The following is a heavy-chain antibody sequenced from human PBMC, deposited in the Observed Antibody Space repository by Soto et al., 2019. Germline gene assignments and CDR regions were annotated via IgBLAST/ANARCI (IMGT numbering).Heavy chain of an antibody. Sequence: EVQLVQSGAEAKKAGEPLRISCQGSGYSFTNYWITWVRQMPGKGLEWMGYFDPTNSYTKYSPSFQGHVTIAVDESISTAYLQWSSLKASDTAMYSCARHDDGDYVSGGDYWGQGTLVTVSS. D-gene: IGHD4-17*01. CDR3: ARHDDGDYVSGGDY. CDR2: FDPTNSYT. V-gene: IGHV5-10-1*01. CDR1: GYSFTNYW. J-gene: IGHJ4*02.